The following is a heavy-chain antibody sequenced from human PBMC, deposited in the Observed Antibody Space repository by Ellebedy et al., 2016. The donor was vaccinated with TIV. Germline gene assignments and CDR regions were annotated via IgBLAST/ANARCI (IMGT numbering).Heavy chain of an antibody. V-gene: IGHV4-59*01. CDR2: IYSSGSG. Sequence: MPSETLSLTCTVSGDSISGYYWSWIRQPPGTGLEWIRYIYSSGSGEYNPSLKSRVPMSVDTSRGQFSLRLNSVTAAETAVYYGARSGGWYNPYDYWGQGTLVTVSS. D-gene: IGHD6-19*01. CDR1: GDSISGYY. J-gene: IGHJ4*02. CDR3: ARSGGWYNPYDY.